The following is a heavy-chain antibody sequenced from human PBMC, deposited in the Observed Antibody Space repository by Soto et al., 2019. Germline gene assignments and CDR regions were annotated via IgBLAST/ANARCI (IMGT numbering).Heavy chain of an antibody. D-gene: IGHD3-10*01. V-gene: IGHV3-23*01. CDR3: ASAPAYFGSELDS. Sequence: VQLLESGGGLVQPGGSLRLSCAASGFTFSTYAMSWVRQAPGKGLEWVSAISGGSGSTNYADSVKGRFTISRDNSKNTLYLQVNSLRAGDTAVYYCASAPAYFGSELDSWGQGALVTVSS. CDR1: GFTFSTYA. CDR2: ISGGSGST. J-gene: IGHJ4*02.